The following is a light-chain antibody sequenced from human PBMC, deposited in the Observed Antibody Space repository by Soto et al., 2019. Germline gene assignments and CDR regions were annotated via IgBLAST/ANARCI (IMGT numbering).Light chain of an antibody. CDR2: GAS. V-gene: IGKV3D-15*01. Sequence: EIVMTQSPATLSVSPGERATLSCRASQSIGSNLAWYQQKPGQSPRLLIYGASSRATGIPDRFSGSGSGTEFTLTISSLQSEDFAVYYCQQYYNWPLTFGGGTKVDIK. J-gene: IGKJ4*01. CDR1: QSIGSN. CDR3: QQYYNWPLT.